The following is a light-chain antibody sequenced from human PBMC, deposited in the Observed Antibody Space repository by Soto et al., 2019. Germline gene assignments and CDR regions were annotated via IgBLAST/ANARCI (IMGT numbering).Light chain of an antibody. V-gene: IGLV2-14*01. CDR2: QVN. J-gene: IGLJ3*02. CDR3: SSLTSSNTWV. Sequence: QSALTQPASVSGSPGQSITISCTGTNSDVGGYDYVSWYQHYPGKAPKLLIYQVNNWPSGVSSRFSGSKSGNTASLTFSGLQAEDEADYYCSSLTSSNTWVFGGGTKLTVL. CDR1: NSDVGGYDY.